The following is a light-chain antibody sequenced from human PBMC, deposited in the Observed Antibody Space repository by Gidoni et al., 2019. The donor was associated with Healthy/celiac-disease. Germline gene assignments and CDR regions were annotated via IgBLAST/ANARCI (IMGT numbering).Light chain of an antibody. J-gene: IGLJ2*01. CDR3: SSYTSSSTLVV. Sequence: QSALTKPASVSGSPGQSITISCTGTSSDVGGYNYVSWYQQHPGKAPKLMIYEVSNRPSGVSNRFSGSKSGNTASLTTSGLQAEDEADYYCSSYTSSSTLVVFGGGTKLTVL. V-gene: IGLV2-14*01. CDR2: EVS. CDR1: SSDVGGYNY.